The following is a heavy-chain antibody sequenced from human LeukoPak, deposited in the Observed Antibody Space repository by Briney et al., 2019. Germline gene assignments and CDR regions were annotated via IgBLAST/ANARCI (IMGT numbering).Heavy chain of an antibody. D-gene: IGHD6-19*01. CDR2: TYYRSKWYN. CDR3: ARSAVAGTGVGNWFDP. Sequence: SQTLSFTCAISGDSVSSNSAAWNWIRQSPSRGLEWLGRTYYRSKWYNDYAVSVKSRITINPDTSKNQFSLQLNSVTPEDTAVYYCARSAVAGTGVGNWFDPWGQGTLVTVSS. V-gene: IGHV6-1*01. CDR1: GDSVSSNSAA. J-gene: IGHJ5*02.